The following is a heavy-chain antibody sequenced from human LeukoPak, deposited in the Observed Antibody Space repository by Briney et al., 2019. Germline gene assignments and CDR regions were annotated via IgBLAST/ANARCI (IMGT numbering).Heavy chain of an antibody. CDR3: ARVSYYGSGSYYDASFDY. CDR1: GYTFTGYY. Sequence: ASVKVSCKASGYTFTGYYIHWVRQAPGQGLEWMGWINPNSGGTNYAQRFQGRVTTTRDTSISTAYMELSRLRSDDTAVYYCARVSYYGSGSYYDASFDYWGQGTLVTVSS. D-gene: IGHD3-10*01. J-gene: IGHJ4*02. CDR2: INPNSGGT. V-gene: IGHV1-2*02.